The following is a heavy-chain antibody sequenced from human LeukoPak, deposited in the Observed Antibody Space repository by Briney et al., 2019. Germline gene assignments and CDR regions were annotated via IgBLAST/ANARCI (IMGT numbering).Heavy chain of an antibody. Sequence: PSETLSLTCTVSGSSISSYFWSWIRQPPGRRQEWIGYIYSGGNTNYSPSLRSRVTFSVDTSKNQFSLKLRSVTAADTAVYYCARAVGLSAAAGLFDYWGQGTLVTVSS. CDR2: IYSGGNT. CDR1: GSSISSYF. CDR3: ARAVGLSAAAGLFDY. V-gene: IGHV4-4*09. J-gene: IGHJ4*02. D-gene: IGHD6-13*01.